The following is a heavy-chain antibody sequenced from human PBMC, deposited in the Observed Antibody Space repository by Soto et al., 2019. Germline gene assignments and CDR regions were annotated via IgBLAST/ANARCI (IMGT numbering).Heavy chain of an antibody. CDR1: GYTFTSYA. CDR3: ARSIVVVTALDY. CDR2: INAGNGNT. J-gene: IGHJ4*02. V-gene: IGHV1-3*05. Sequence: QVQLVQSGADEKKPGASVKVSCKASGYTFTSYAMHWVRQAPGQRLEWMGWINAGNGNTKYSQKFQGRVTITRDTSASTAYMELSSLRSEDTAVYYCARSIVVVTALDYLGQGTLVTVSS. D-gene: IGHD2-21*02.